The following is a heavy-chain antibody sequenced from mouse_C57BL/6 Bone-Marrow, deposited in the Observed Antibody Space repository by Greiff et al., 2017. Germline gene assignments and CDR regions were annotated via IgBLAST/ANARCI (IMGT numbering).Heavy chain of an antibody. CDR3: AREDYGSPFAY. J-gene: IGHJ3*01. CDR2: IYPRSGNT. CDR1: GYTFTSYG. Sequence: LVESGAELARPGASVKLSCKASGYTFTSYGISWVKQRTGQGLEWIGEIYPRSGNTYYNEKFKGKDTLTADKSSSTAYMELRSLTSEDSAVYFCAREDYGSPFAYWGQGTLVTVSA. V-gene: IGHV1-81*01. D-gene: IGHD1-1*01.